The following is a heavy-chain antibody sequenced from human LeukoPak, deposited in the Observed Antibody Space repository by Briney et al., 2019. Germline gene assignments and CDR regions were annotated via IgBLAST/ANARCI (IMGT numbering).Heavy chain of an antibody. Sequence: GGSLRLSCAAPGFTFSDYSMNWVRQAPGKGLEWVSSISSTSNYIYHADSLKGRFTISRDNAKNSLYLQMNSLRAEDVALYYCAKGGTSYYYDSSGYLNYFDYWGQGTLVTVSS. CDR3: AKGGTSYYYDSSGYLNYFDY. CDR2: ISSTSNYI. J-gene: IGHJ4*02. D-gene: IGHD3-22*01. CDR1: GFTFSDYS. V-gene: IGHV3-21*04.